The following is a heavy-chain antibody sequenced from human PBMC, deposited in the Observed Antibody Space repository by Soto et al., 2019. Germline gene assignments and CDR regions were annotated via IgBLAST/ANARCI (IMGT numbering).Heavy chain of an antibody. V-gene: IGHV1-18*01. CDR3: ARAYDILTGYYKTYFDY. CDR1: GYTFTSYG. CDR2: ISAYNGNT. Sequence: ASVKVSCKASGYTFTSYGISWVRQAPGQGLEWMGWISAYNGNTNYAQKLQGRVTMTTDTSTSTAYMELRSLRSDDTAVYYCARAYDILTGYYKTYFDYWGQGTLVTSPQ. D-gene: IGHD3-9*01. J-gene: IGHJ4*02.